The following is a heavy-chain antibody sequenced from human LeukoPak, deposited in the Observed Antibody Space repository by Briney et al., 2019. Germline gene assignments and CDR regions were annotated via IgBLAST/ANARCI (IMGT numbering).Heavy chain of an antibody. CDR1: GYSISSGYY. V-gene: IGHV4-38-2*02. J-gene: IGHJ4*02. D-gene: IGHD2-2*01. CDR3: ARVGPDRSSTSCYQDY. CDR2: IYHSGSI. Sequence: PSETLSLTCTVSGYSISSGYYWGWIRQPPGKGLEFIGSIYHSGSIYYNPSLKSRVTMSVDTSKNQFSLKLSSVTAADTAVYYCARVGPDRSSTSCYQDYWGQGTLVTVSS.